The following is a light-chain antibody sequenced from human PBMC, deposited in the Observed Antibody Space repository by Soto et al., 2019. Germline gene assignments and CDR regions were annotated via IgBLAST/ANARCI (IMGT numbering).Light chain of an antibody. CDR1: SSDVGSYNL. V-gene: IGLV2-23*02. CDR2: EVS. Sequence: QSALTQPASVSGSPGQSITISCTGTSSDVGSYNLVSLYQQHPGKAPKLMIYEVSKRPSGVSNRFSGSKSGKTASLTISGLQAEDEADYYCCSYAGSSTYVFGTGTKLTVL. J-gene: IGLJ1*01. CDR3: CSYAGSSTYV.